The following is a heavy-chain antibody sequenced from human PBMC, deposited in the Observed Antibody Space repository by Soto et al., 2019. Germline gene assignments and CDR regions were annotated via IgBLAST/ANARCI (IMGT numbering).Heavy chain of an antibody. J-gene: IGHJ5*02. CDR1: GFTFTSYW. V-gene: IGHV3-74*01. CDR3: ARGLAINWFDP. Sequence: GGSLRLSCAASGFTFTSYWMHWVRQAPGKGLECVSRINSDGSSTTYVDSVKGRFTISRDNAKNTLYLQMNSLRAEDTAVYYCARGLAINWFDPWGQGTLVTVSS. CDR2: INSDGSST.